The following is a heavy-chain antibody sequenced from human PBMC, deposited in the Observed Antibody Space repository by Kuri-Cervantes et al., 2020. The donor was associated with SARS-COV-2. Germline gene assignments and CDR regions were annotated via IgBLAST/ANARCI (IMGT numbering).Heavy chain of an antibody. CDR1: GGSFSGYY. CDR3: ARASEEHMIVVVITTGGWFDP. CDR2: INHSGST. J-gene: IGHJ5*02. V-gene: IGHV4-34*01. Sequence: SETLSLTCAVYGGSFSGYYWSWIRQPPGKGLEWIGEINHSGSTNYNPSLKSRVTISVDTSKNQFSLKLSSATAADTAVYYCARASEEHMIVVVITTGGWFDPWGQGTLVTVSS. D-gene: IGHD3-22*01.